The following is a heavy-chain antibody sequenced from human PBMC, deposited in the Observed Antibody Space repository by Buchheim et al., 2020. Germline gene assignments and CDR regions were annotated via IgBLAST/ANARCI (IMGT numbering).Heavy chain of an antibody. CDR2: MNPNSGNT. D-gene: IGHD4-17*01. CDR3: ARRLRSDVSVFYYYSYMDV. J-gene: IGHJ6*03. CDR1: GYTFTSYD. Sequence: QVQLVQSGAEVKKPGASVKVSCKASGYTFTSYDINWVRQATGQGLEWMGWMNPNSGNTGYAQKFKGRATMTRNTAISTASMGLSSLRSEDTAVYYCARRLRSDVSVFYYYSYMDVWGKGTT. V-gene: IGHV1-8*01.